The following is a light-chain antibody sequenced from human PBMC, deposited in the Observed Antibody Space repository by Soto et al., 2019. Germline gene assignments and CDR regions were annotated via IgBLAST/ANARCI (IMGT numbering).Light chain of an antibody. J-gene: IGKJ1*01. Sequence: EIVLTQSPGTLSLSPGERVTLSCRASQSVSSSYLAWYQQIPGQAPRLLLYGASRRATGIPDRFSGSGSGTDFTLTISRLEPEDVAVYYCQQHGSSPRTFGQGTKVEIK. CDR2: GAS. V-gene: IGKV3-20*01. CDR1: QSVSSSY. CDR3: QQHGSSPRT.